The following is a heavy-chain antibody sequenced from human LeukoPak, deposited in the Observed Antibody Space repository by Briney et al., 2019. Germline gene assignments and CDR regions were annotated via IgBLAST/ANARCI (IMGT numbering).Heavy chain of an antibody. J-gene: IGHJ4*02. CDR3: ARFLPAYGSGSKAIDY. V-gene: IGHV4-4*02. Sequence: SETLSLTCAVSGGSISSSNWWSWVRQPPGKGLEWIGEIYHSGSTNYNPSLKSRVTISVDKSKNQFSLKLSSVTAADTAVYYCARFLPAYGSGSKAIDYWGQGTLVTVSS. CDR1: GGSISSSNW. D-gene: IGHD3-10*01. CDR2: IYHSGST.